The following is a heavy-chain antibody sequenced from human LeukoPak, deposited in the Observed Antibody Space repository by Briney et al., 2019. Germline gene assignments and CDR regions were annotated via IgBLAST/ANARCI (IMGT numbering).Heavy chain of an antibody. D-gene: IGHD6-19*01. J-gene: IGHJ2*01. CDR1: DFTFSRYW. Sequence: PGGSLRLSCAASDFTFSRYWMTWVRQAPGKGLEWVSAISGSGGSTYYADSVKGRFTISRDNSKNTLYLQMNSLRAEDTAVYYCAKAGYSSGWAYWYFDLWGRGTLVTVSS. V-gene: IGHV3-23*01. CDR3: AKAGYSSGWAYWYFDL. CDR2: ISGSGGST.